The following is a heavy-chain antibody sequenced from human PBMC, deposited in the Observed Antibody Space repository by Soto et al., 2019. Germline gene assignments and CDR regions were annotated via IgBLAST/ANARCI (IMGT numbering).Heavy chain of an antibody. CDR2: ISGSGGST. CDR3: ATGDSGYDYSTLYYYGMDV. J-gene: IGHJ6*02. Sequence: EVQLLESGGGLVQPGGSLRLSCAASGFTFSSYAMSWVRQAPGKGLEWVSAISGSGGSTYYADSVKGRFTISRDNSKNTLYLQMNSLRAENTAVYYCATGDSGYDYSTLYYYGMDVWGQGTTVTVSS. D-gene: IGHD5-12*01. V-gene: IGHV3-23*01. CDR1: GFTFSSYA.